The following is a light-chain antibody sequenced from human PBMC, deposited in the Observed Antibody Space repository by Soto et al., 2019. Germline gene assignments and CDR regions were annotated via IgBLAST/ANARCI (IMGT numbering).Light chain of an antibody. CDR2: AAS. V-gene: IGKV1-27*01. CDR3: QKYNSGPRT. Sequence: DIPVAQSPSSLSASVGDRVTITCRASQRIDNFLAWYQQKPGKVPKLLIYAASTLKAGVPSRFSASGSGIDFTLTISSLQPEDVATYYCQKYNSGPRTFGQGTKLEI. J-gene: IGKJ1*01. CDR1: QRIDNF.